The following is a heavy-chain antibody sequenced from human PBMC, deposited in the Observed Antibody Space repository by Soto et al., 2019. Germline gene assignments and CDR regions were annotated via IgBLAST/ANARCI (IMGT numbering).Heavy chain of an antibody. CDR3: AIGGIAAAGTHFDY. CDR2: IYYSGST. CDR1: GGSVSSGSYY. D-gene: IGHD6-13*01. Sequence: QVQLQESGPGLVKPSETLSLTCTVSGGSVSSGSYYWSWIRQPPGKGLEWIGYIYYSGSTNYNPSLKSRVTISVHTSKNQFSLKLSSVTAADTAVYYCAIGGIAAAGTHFDYWGQGTPVTVSS. V-gene: IGHV4-61*01. J-gene: IGHJ4*02.